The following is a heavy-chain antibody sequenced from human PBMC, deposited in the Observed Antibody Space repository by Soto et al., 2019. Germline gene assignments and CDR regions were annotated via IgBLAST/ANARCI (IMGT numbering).Heavy chain of an antibody. J-gene: IGHJ3*02. D-gene: IGHD3-10*01. CDR1: GFTFDDDA. CDR2: ISGSGGST. CDR3: AKSSKWFGFAFDI. Sequence: DGSRRLGCAASGFTFDDDAMSWVRQAPGNGLEWVSAISGSGGSTYYADSVKGRFTISRDNSKNTLYLQMNSLRAEDTAVYYCAKSSKWFGFAFDIWGQGTMVNVS. V-gene: IGHV3-23*01.